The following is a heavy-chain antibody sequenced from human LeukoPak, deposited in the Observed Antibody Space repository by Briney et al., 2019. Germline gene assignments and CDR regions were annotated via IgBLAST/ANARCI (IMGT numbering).Heavy chain of an antibody. V-gene: IGHV3-74*01. CDR3: ARETLAGFDY. Sequence: GGSLRLSCAASGFTFSSFWMHWVRQAPGKGLVWVSRVKSDGRSATYADSVKGRFTISRDNAKNTLYLQMNSLRAEDTAVYYCARETLAGFDYWGQGTLVTVSS. J-gene: IGHJ4*02. CDR1: GFTFSSFW. D-gene: IGHD6-19*01. CDR2: VKSDGRSA.